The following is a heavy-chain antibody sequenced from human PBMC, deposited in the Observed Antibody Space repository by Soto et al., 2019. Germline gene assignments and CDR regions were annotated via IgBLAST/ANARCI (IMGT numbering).Heavy chain of an antibody. CDR2: ISAYNGNT. D-gene: IGHD3-3*01. V-gene: IGHV1-18*01. J-gene: IGHJ6*03. Sequence: ASVTVSCKASGYTLTSYGISWVRQAPGQGLEWMGWISAYNGNTNYAQKLQGRVTMTTDTSTSTAYMELRSLRSDDTAVYYCARGDTIFGVVDYYYYYMDVWGKGTTVTVSS. CDR3: ARGDTIFGVVDYYYYYMDV. CDR1: GYTLTSYG.